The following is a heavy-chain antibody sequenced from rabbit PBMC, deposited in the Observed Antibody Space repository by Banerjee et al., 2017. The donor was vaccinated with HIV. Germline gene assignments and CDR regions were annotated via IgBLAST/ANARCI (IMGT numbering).Heavy chain of an antibody. J-gene: IGHJ4*01. CDR2: IYAGSIGSA. CDR1: GFSFSSSYY. CDR3: AREDAGGSGYTNL. D-gene: IGHD8-1*01. V-gene: IGHV1S45*01. Sequence: QEQLVESGGGLVQPEGSLTLTCTASGFSFSSSYYMCWVRQAPGKGLEWIACIYAGSIGSAFYATWAKGRFTISKTSSTTVTLQMTSLTAADTATYFCAREDAGGSGYTNLWGPGTLVTVS.